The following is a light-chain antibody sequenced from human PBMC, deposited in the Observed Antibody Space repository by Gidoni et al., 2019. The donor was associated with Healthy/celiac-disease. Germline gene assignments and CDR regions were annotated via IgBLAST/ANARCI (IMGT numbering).Light chain of an antibody. J-gene: IGLJ3*02. CDR3: QSYDSSLSVWV. V-gene: IGLV1-40*01. Sequence: QSVLTHPPSVSGAPGQRVTISCTGCSSNIGAGYDVHWYQQLPGTAPKLLIYGNSNRPSGVPDRFSGSKSGTSASLAITGLQAEDEADYYCQSYDSSLSVWVFGGGTKLTVL. CDR1: SSNIGAGYD. CDR2: GNS.